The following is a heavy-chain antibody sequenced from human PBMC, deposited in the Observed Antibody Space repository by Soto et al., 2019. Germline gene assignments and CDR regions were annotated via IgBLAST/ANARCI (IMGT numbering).Heavy chain of an antibody. Sequence: GDSLKLSCKCSGYSFTSYLSGWVRQMPGKGLERMGIIYPGDSDTRYSPSFQCQVTISADKSISTAYLQWSSLKASDTAMYYCARRAGHSSSWYYFDYGGQGTLVTVS. J-gene: IGHJ4*02. CDR2: IYPGDSDT. D-gene: IGHD6-13*01. V-gene: IGHV5-51*01. CDR1: GYSFTSYL. CDR3: ARRAGHSSSWYYFDY.